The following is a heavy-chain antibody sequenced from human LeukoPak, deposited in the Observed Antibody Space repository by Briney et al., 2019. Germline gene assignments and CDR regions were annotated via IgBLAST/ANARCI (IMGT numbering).Heavy chain of an antibody. CDR2: IYYSGST. D-gene: IGHD2-21*02. CDR3: ARGFCGGDCYSVLVYDAFDI. Sequence: SETLSLTCTVSGGSISSYYWSWIRQPPGKGLEWIGYIYYSGSTNYKPSLKSRVTISVDTSKNQFSLKLSSVTAADTAVYYCARGFCGGDCYSVLVYDAFDIWGQGTMVTVSS. V-gene: IGHV4-59*12. J-gene: IGHJ3*02. CDR1: GGSISSYY.